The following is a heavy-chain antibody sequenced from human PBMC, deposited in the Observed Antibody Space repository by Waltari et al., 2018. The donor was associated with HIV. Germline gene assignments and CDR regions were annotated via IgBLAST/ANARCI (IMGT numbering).Heavy chain of an antibody. V-gene: IGHV4-59*01. J-gene: IGHJ3*02. CDR3: ARVTTRTDDYVWGSYRYTGAFDI. CDR2: IYYIGST. D-gene: IGHD3-16*02. Sequence: QVQLQESGPGLVKPSETLSLTCTVPGGSISRYSWTWIRPPPGKGMEWIGYIYYIGSTNYNPSLKSRVTISVDTSKNQFSLKLSSVTAADTAVYYCARVTTRTDDYVWGSYRYTGAFDIWGQGTMVTVSS. CDR1: GGSISRYS.